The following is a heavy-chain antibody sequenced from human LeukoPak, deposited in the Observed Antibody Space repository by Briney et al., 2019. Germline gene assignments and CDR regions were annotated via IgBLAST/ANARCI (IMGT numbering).Heavy chain of an antibody. CDR1: GYIFTIYL. V-gene: IGHV5-51*01. Sequence: GESLNISCKGSGYIFTIYLIGWVRQIPGKGLEWMGMIYPVGSDTRYTPSFQGQVTISADKPISTAYLQWSSLKASDTLMYYCARQRVCSGGSCYRAGGKSYFDYWGQGTLVTVSS. CDR3: ARQRVCSGGSCYRAGGKSYFDY. CDR2: IYPVGSDT. J-gene: IGHJ4*02. D-gene: IGHD2-15*01.